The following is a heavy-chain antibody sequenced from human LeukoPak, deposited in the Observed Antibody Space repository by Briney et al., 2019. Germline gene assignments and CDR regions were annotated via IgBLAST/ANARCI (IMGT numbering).Heavy chain of an antibody. J-gene: IGHJ5*02. CDR2: IYYSGST. CDR1: GGSISSYY. Sequence: SETLSLTCTVSGGSISSYYWSWIRQPPGKGLEWIGYIYYSGSTNYNPSLKSRVTISVDTSKNQFSLKLSSVTAADTAVYYCARDGVMVRGVIIQPWGQGTLVTVSS. CDR3: ARDGVMVRGVIIQP. D-gene: IGHD3-10*01. V-gene: IGHV4-59*01.